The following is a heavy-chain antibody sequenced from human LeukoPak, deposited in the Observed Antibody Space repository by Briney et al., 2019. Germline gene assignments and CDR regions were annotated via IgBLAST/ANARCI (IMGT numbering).Heavy chain of an antibody. CDR3: ARTLSEYSSSSLGY. J-gene: IGHJ4*02. CDR2: IYYSGRT. Sequence: SETLSLTCTGSGGSISSYYWSWIRQPPGKGLEWIGYIYYSGRTNYNPSLKSQVTISVDTSKNQSSLKLSSVTAADTAVYYCARTLSEYSSSSLGYWGQGTLVTVSS. V-gene: IGHV4-59*01. CDR1: GGSISSYY. D-gene: IGHD6-6*01.